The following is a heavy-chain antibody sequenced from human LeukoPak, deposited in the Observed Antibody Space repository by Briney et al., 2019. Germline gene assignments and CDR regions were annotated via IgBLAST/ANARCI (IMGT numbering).Heavy chain of an antibody. CDR2: IYTSGST. J-gene: IGHJ4*02. V-gene: IGHV4-61*02. CDR1: GGSISSGSYY. Sequence: PSETLSLTCTVSGGSISSGSYYWSWIRQPAGKGLEWIGRIYTSGSTNYNPSLKSRVTISVDTSKNQFSLKLSSVTAADTAVYYCARASDSITIFGVVPNYYFDYWGQGTLVTVSS. D-gene: IGHD3-3*01. CDR3: ARASDSITIFGVVPNYYFDY.